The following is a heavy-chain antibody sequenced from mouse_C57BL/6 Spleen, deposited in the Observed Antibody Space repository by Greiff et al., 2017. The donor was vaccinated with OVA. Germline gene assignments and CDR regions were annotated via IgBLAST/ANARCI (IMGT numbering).Heavy chain of an antibody. V-gene: IGHV1-82*01. CDR2: IYPGDGDT. J-gene: IGHJ3*01. CDR3: ASYDGYYRFAY. D-gene: IGHD2-3*01. Sequence: VQLQQSGPELVKPGASVKISCKASGYAFSSSWMNWVKQRPGKGLEWIGRIYPGDGDTNYNGKFKGKATLTADKSSSTAYMQLSSLTSEDSAAYFCASYDGYYRFAYWGQGTLVTVSA. CDR1: GYAFSSSW.